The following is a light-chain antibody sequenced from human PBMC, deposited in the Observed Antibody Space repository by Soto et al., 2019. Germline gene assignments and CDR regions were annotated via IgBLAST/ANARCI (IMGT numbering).Light chain of an antibody. Sequence: EIVLTQSPGTLSLSPGERATLSCRASQSVSSSYLAWYQQKPGQAPRLLIYGASSRATGIPDRFSGSGSGTDFTLTISILEPEDFAVYYCQQYGSSRGVTFGPGTKVDIK. J-gene: IGKJ3*01. CDR3: QQYGSSRGVT. CDR1: QSVSSSY. CDR2: GAS. V-gene: IGKV3-20*01.